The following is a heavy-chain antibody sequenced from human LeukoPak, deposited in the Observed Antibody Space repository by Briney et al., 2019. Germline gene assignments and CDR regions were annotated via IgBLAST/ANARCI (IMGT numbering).Heavy chain of an antibody. Sequence: PGGSLRLSCAASGFTVSSNYMSWVRQAPGKGLEWVSVIYSGGSTYYADSVKGRFTISRDNSKNTLYLQMNSLRAEDTAVYYCARAFRFGRFSHYYGMDVWGQGTTVTVSS. V-gene: IGHV3-53*01. CDR3: ARAFRFGRFSHYYGMDV. D-gene: IGHD3-10*01. CDR2: IYSGGST. CDR1: GFTVSSNY. J-gene: IGHJ6*02.